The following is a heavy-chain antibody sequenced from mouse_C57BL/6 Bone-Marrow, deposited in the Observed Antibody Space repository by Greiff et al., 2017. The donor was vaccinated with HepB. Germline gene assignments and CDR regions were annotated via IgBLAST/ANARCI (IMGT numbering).Heavy chain of an antibody. CDR1: GFTFSDYY. CDR2: ISNGGGST. V-gene: IGHV5-12*01. CDR3: ARGNYGSSPWFAY. Sequence: EVQLQQSGGGLVQPGGSLKLSCAASGFTFSDYYMYWVRQTPEKRLEWVAYISNGGGSTYYPDTVKGRFTISRDNAKNTLYLQMSRLKSEDTAMYYCARGNYGSSPWFAYWGQGTLVTVSA. J-gene: IGHJ3*01. D-gene: IGHD1-1*01.